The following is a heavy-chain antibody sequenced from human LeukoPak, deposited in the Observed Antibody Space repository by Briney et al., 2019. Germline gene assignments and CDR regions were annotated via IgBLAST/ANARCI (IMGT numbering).Heavy chain of an antibody. Sequence: GSLRLSCAASGFTFSSYAMHWVRQAPGKGLEWVAVISYDGSNKYYADSVKGRFTISRDNSKNTLYLQMNSLRAEDTAVYYCAKDQTPAGMDVWGQGTTVTVSS. J-gene: IGHJ6*02. CDR3: AKDQTPAGMDV. V-gene: IGHV3-30-3*01. CDR1: GFTFSSYA. CDR2: ISYDGSNK.